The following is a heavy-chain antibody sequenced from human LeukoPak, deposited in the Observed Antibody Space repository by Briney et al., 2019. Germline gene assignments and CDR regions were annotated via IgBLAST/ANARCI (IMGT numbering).Heavy chain of an antibody. Sequence: GASVKVSCKASGYTFTSYGISWVRQAPGQGLEWMGWISPYNGNTDHAQKFQGRVTMTTDTSTSTAYMELRSLRSDDTAVYYCARDYRRYSSAYGDYWGQGTLVTVSS. D-gene: IGHD2-15*01. CDR2: ISPYNGNT. CDR1: GYTFTSYG. J-gene: IGHJ4*02. CDR3: ARDYRRYSSAYGDY. V-gene: IGHV1-18*01.